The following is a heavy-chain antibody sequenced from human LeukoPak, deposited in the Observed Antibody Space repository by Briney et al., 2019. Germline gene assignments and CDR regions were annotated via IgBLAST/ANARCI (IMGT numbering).Heavy chain of an antibody. Sequence: SGGSLRLSCAASGFTFSRYAMTWVRQAPGNGLEWVSGISGSGDSTYHADSVKGQFTISRDNSKNTLYLQMNSLRAEDTAVYYCVKGDSGSWWMLIFDIWGQGTMVTVSS. J-gene: IGHJ3*02. CDR3: VKGDSGSWWMLIFDI. CDR2: ISGSGDST. D-gene: IGHD1-26*01. CDR1: GFTFSRYA. V-gene: IGHV3-23*01.